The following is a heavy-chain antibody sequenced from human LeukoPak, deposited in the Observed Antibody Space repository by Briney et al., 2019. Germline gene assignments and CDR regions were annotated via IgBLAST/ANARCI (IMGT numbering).Heavy chain of an antibody. J-gene: IGHJ6*04. CDR2: IIPIFETA. CDR3: ARGSQEVRGLFMTPYYYYGMHV. Sequence: SVKVSCKTSGGTFNSYAISWVRQAPGQGLEWLGGIIPIFETANYAQKFQGRVTISADESTSTAYMELSSLRSEDTAMYYCARGSQEVRGLFMTPYYYYGMHVWDKGTTVTVSS. CDR1: GGTFNSYA. D-gene: IGHD3-10*01. V-gene: IGHV1-69*13.